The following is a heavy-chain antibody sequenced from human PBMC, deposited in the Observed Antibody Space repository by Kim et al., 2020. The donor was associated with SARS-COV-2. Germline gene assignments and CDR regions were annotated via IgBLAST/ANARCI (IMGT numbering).Heavy chain of an antibody. D-gene: IGHD2-2*01. J-gene: IGHJ5*02. CDR2: MNPNSGNT. Sequence: ASVKVSCKASGYTFTSYDINWVRQATGQGLEWMGWMNPNSGNTGYAQKFQGRVTMTRNTSISTAYMELSSLRSEDTAVYYCARGRGVWGPAATNWFDPWGQGTLVTVSS. CDR1: GYTFTSYD. V-gene: IGHV1-8*01. CDR3: ARGRGVWGPAATNWFDP.